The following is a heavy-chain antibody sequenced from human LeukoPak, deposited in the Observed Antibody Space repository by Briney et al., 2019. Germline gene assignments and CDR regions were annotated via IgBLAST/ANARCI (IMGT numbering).Heavy chain of an antibody. Sequence: GASVKVSCKASGGTFSSYAISWVRQAPGQGLEWMGGIIPIFGTANYAQKFQGRVTITADESTSTAYMELSSLRSEDTAVYYCARVSGSYSHFDYWGQGTLVTVSS. CDR1: GGTFSSYA. D-gene: IGHD1-26*01. J-gene: IGHJ4*02. CDR2: IIPIFGTA. V-gene: IGHV1-69*13. CDR3: ARVSGSYSHFDY.